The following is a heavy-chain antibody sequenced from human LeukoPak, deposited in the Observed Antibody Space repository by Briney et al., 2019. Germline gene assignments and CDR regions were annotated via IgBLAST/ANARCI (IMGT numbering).Heavy chain of an antibody. CDR3: ARDVPHNWFDT. Sequence: GSLRLSCVASGITLGNHWMHCVGHGPVFGLLWISRINSDGGGAIYADSVKGRFTVSRDNAKNTLYLQMNSLRAEDTAVYYCARDVPHNWFDTWGQGTLVTVSS. CDR1: GITLGNHW. J-gene: IGHJ5*02. V-gene: IGHV3-74*01. CDR2: INSDGGGA.